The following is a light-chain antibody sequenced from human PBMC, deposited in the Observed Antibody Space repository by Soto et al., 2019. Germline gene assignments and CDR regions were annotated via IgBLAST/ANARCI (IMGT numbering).Light chain of an antibody. Sequence: EILLTQSPGTLSLSPFEIATLSFTPSQSVSSSYLAWYQQKPGQAPRLLIYGASSRATGIPDRFSGSGSGTDFTLTISRLEPEDFAVYYCQQYGSSLSITFGQGTRLENK. CDR1: QSVSSSY. CDR3: QQYGSSLSIT. J-gene: IGKJ5*01. V-gene: IGKV3-20*01. CDR2: GAS.